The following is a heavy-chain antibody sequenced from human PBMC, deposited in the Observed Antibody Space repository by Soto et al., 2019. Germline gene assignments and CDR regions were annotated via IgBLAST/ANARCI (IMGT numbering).Heavy chain of an antibody. V-gene: IGHV3-7*01. CDR2: IKQDGSEK. D-gene: IGHD3-16*01. J-gene: IGHJ6*03. CDR3: ARDGFGGSIAYYYYYMDV. CDR1: GFTFSSYW. Sequence: GGSLRLSCAASGFTFSSYWMSWVRQAPGKGLEWVANIKQDGSEKYYVDSVKGRFTISRDNAKNSLYLQMNSLRAEDTAVYYCARDGFGGSIAYYYYYMDVWGKGTTVTVSS.